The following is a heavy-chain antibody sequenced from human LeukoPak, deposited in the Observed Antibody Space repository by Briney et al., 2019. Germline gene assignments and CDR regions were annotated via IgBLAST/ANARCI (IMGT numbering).Heavy chain of an antibody. Sequence: GGSLRLSCAASGFTFSDYYMSWIRQAPGKGLEWVSYISSSSSYTNYADSVKGRFTISRDNAKNSLYLQMNSLRAEDTAVYYCARDRGYSYGYGYYFDYWGQGTLVTVSS. CDR3: ARDRGYSYGYGYYFDY. CDR2: ISSSSSYT. D-gene: IGHD5-18*01. V-gene: IGHV3-11*06. CDR1: GFTFSDYY. J-gene: IGHJ4*02.